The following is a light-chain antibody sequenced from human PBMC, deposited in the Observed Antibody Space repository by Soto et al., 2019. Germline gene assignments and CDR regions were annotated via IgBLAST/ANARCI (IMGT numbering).Light chain of an antibody. CDR1: QSVSSY. Sequence: EIVLTQSPATLSLSPVERATLSCSASQSVSSYLAWYQQKPGQAPRLLIYGASTRATGIPARFSGSGSGTDFTLTISSLEPEDFAVYYCQQRSNWRRAFGQGTKVDI. CDR3: QQRSNWRRA. V-gene: IGKV3-11*01. J-gene: IGKJ1*01. CDR2: GAS.